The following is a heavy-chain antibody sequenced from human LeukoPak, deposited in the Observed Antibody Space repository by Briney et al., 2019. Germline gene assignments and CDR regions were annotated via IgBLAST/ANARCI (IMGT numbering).Heavy chain of an antibody. D-gene: IGHD2-15*01. V-gene: IGHV1-8*01. CDR2: MNPNSGNT. J-gene: IGHJ4*02. CDR3: ARDCSGGSCYSWRGLGS. CDR1: GYTLTSYD. Sequence: ASVKVSCKASGYTLTSYDINWVRQATGQGLEWMGWMNPNSGNTGYAQKFRGRVTMTRNTSISTAYMELSSLRSEDTAVYYCARDCSGGSCYSWRGLGSWGQGTLVTVSS.